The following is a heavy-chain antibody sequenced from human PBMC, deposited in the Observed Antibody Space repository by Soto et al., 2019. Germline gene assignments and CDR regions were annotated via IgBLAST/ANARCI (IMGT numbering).Heavy chain of an antibody. Sequence: SETLSLTCTVSGGSVSSGSYYWSWTRHPLGKGLEWIGYIYYSGSTNYNPSLKSRVTISVDTSKNQFSLKLSSVTAADTAVYYCARDHEYGWFGVTAAAGTRYFDYWGQGTLVTVSS. V-gene: IGHV4-61*01. CDR3: ARDHEYGWFGVTAAAGTRYFDY. CDR1: GGSVSSGSYY. D-gene: IGHD6-13*01. CDR2: IYYSGST. J-gene: IGHJ4*02.